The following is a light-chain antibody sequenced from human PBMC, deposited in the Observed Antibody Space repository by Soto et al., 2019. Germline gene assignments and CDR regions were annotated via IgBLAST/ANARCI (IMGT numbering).Light chain of an antibody. CDR3: QQYCSSPPIT. Sequence: EIVLTQSPGTLSLSPGERATLSCRASQSVSSSYLAWYQQKPGQAPRLLIYGASSRATGIPDRFSGSGSGTDFTLTISRLEPEDFAVYYCQQYCSSPPITFGQETRLEIK. V-gene: IGKV3-20*01. CDR1: QSVSSSY. CDR2: GAS. J-gene: IGKJ5*01.